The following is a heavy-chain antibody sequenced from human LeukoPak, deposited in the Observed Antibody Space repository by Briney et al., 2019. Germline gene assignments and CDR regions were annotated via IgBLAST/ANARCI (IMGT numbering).Heavy chain of an antibody. Sequence: GASVKVSCKASGYTFTSYGISWVRQAPGQGLEWMGWISAYNGNTNYAQKLQGRVTMTTDTSTSTAYMELRSLRSDDTAVYYCARDGPPVLRWFGELPSGWFDPWGQGTLVTVSS. CDR3: ARDGPPVLRWFGELPSGWFDP. CDR1: GYTFTSYG. J-gene: IGHJ5*02. V-gene: IGHV1-18*01. D-gene: IGHD3-10*01. CDR2: ISAYNGNT.